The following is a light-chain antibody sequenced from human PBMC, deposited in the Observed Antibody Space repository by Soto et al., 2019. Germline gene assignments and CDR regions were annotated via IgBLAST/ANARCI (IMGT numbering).Light chain of an antibody. V-gene: IGKV3-15*01. CDR3: QQYKDWPPWT. CDR2: GAS. Sequence: EIVMTQSPATVCVSPGERATLSCRASQSLSSNLAWYQQKPGQAPRLLIYGASTRATGIPARFSGSGSGTEFTLPISSLESEDFAVYYCQQYKDWPPWTFGQGTKVEIK. J-gene: IGKJ1*01. CDR1: QSLSSN.